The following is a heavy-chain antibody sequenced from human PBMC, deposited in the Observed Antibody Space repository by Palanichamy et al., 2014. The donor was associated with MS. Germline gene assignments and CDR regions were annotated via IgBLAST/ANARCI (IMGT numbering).Heavy chain of an antibody. J-gene: IGHJ4*02. CDR1: GDSVSSNSAA. Sequence: QVQLQQSGPGLVNPSQTLSLTCAISGDSVSSNSAAWNWIRQSPSRGLEWLGRTYYRSKWYDDYAISVRGRITINPDTSKNQFSLQLNSVTPEDTAVYYCARGGYFYDTSDYYYLDSWGQGTLVTVSS. V-gene: IGHV6-1*01. CDR2: TYYRSKWYD. CDR3: ARGGYFYDTSDYYYLDS. D-gene: IGHD3-22*01.